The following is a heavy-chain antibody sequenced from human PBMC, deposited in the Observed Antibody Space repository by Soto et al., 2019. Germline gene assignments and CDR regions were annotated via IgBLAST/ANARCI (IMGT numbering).Heavy chain of an antibody. CDR2: ISAYNGDT. V-gene: IGHV1-18*01. D-gene: IGHD5-12*01. CDR1: GYTLTSYG. CDR3: ATTIGYSYYYYGMDV. Sequence: QVQLVQSGAEVTKPGDSVKVSCKASGYTLTSYGISWVRQAPGQGLEWMGWISAYNGDTNYAQSLQGRVTMTTDTSTTTAYMELRSLRSDDTAVYYCATTIGYSYYYYGMDVWGQGTTVTVSS. J-gene: IGHJ6*02.